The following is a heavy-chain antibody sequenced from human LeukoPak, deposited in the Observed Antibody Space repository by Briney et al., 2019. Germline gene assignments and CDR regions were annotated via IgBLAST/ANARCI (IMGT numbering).Heavy chain of an antibody. CDR1: GYTFSTYA. Sequence: GGSLRLSCAASGYTFSTYAMSWVRQAPGKGLEWVSSISGSGSLTYYAGSVKGRFTISRDNSKNTLYLQMNSLRVEDTAVYYCAKDRPNYYDSSGHYYRRDGDYWGQGTLVTVSS. D-gene: IGHD3-22*01. CDR2: ISGSGSLT. CDR3: AKDRPNYYDSSGHYYRRDGDY. V-gene: IGHV3-23*01. J-gene: IGHJ4*02.